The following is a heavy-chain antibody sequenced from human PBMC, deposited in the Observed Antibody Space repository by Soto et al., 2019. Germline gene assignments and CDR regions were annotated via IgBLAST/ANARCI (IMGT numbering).Heavy chain of an antibody. J-gene: IGHJ4*02. V-gene: IGHV4-31*03. CDR1: GGSISSGGYY. CDR3: ARTLTYYYGSGSFRRHNNYFDY. D-gene: IGHD3-10*01. Sequence: SETLSLTCTVSGGSISSGGYYWSWIRQHPGKGLEWIGNIYYSGSTYYNPSLKSRVSVSVDTSKNQFSLKLSSVTAADTAVYYCARTLTYYYGSGSFRRHNNYFDYWGQGTLVTVSS. CDR2: IYYSGST.